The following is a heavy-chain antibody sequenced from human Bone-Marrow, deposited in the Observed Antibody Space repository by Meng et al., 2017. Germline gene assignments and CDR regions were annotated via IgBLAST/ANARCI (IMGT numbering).Heavy chain of an antibody. Sequence: VQLPQWAEGLFKPSETLSLTCVVPGGSFSDYYWSWIRPPPGKGLEWIGEINHSGSTNYNPSLESRATISVDTSQNNLSLKLSSVTAADSAVYYCARGPTTMAHDFDYWGQGTLVTVSS. J-gene: IGHJ4*02. V-gene: IGHV4-34*02. D-gene: IGHD4-11*01. CDR1: GGSFSDYY. CDR3: ARGPTTMAHDFDY. CDR2: INHSGST.